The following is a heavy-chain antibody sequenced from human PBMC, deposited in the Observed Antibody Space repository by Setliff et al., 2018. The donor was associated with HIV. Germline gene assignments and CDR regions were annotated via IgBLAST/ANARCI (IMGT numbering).Heavy chain of an antibody. V-gene: IGHV5-51*01. D-gene: IGHD1-26*01. J-gene: IGHJ5*02. Sequence: GESLKISCRGSVNSFASYWISWVRQMPGKGLEWMGIIYPGDSDTRYSPSFQGHVTISADKSIITAYLQLSSLKASDTAMYYCARADSGDYSAFNLRGQGTLVTVSS. CDR3: ARADSGDYSAFNL. CDR2: IYPGDSDT. CDR1: VNSFASYW.